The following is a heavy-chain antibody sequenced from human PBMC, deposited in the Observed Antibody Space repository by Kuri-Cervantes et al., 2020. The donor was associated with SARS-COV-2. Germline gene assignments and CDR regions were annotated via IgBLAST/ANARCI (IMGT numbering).Heavy chain of an antibody. J-gene: IGHJ4*02. V-gene: IGHV3-21*01. CDR1: GFTFSSYS. CDR3: ATVSDYYDSSGYFLDFDY. D-gene: IGHD3-22*01. Sequence: GESLKISCAASGFTFSSYSMNWVRQAPGKGLEWVSSISSSSSYIYYADSVKSRFIISRDNAKNSLYLQMNSLRAEDTAVYYCATVSDYYDSSGYFLDFDYWGQGTLVTVSS. CDR2: ISSSSSYI.